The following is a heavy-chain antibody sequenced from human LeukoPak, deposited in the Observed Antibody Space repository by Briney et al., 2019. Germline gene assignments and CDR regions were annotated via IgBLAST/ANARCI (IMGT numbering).Heavy chain of an antibody. CDR1: GGSFSSYY. D-gene: IGHD6-6*01. CDR3: ARARRSSIAGRPRDFDY. Sequence: SETLSLTCAVYGGSFSSYYWSWGRQPQGKGLEWVGEMNNSGSTNSYPYLKRRVSITVDKYKNQFSLKLRLMAAADAAVDYCARARRSSIAGRPRDFDYWGQGTLVTVSS. CDR2: MNNSGST. V-gene: IGHV4-34*01. J-gene: IGHJ4*02.